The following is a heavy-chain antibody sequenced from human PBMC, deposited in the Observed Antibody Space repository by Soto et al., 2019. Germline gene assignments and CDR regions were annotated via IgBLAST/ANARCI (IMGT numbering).Heavy chain of an antibody. Sequence: PGESLKISCKGSGYSFSSYWIGWWRRMPGKGLELMGIIYPGDSDTRYSPSFQGQVTISVDKSISTAYLQWSSLKASDSAMYYCARGGVAARIFDYWGQGTLVTVSS. CDR2: IYPGDSDT. D-gene: IGHD6-6*01. J-gene: IGHJ4*02. V-gene: IGHV5-51*01. CDR3: ARGGVAARIFDY. CDR1: GYSFSSYW.